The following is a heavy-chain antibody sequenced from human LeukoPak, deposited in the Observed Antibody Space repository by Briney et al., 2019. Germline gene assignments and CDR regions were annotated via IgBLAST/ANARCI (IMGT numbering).Heavy chain of an antibody. CDR2: ISRTSNYI. V-gene: IGHV3-21*01. CDR1: GFIFSDQN. CDR3: SVGGVGEFPFDL. D-gene: IGHD3-3*01. Sequence: GGSLRLSCAASGFIFSDQNMNWVRQAPGKGLEWVSSISRTSNYIYYADSVKGRFTISRDNANNSLYLQMSSLSAEDTAIYYCSVGGVGEFPFDLWGQGTLVTVSS. J-gene: IGHJ4*02.